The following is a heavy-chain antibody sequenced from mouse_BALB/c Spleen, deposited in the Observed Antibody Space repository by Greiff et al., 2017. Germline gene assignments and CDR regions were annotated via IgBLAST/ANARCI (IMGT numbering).Heavy chain of an antibody. CDR2: ISNGGGST. V-gene: IGHV5-12-2*01. CDR1: GFTFSSYT. D-gene: IGHD2-4*01. J-gene: IGHJ2*01. CDR3: ARQRALIKVFDY. Sequence: EVQLMESGGGLVQPGGSLKLSCAASGFTFSSYTMSWVRQTPEKRLEWVAYISNGGGSTYYPDTVKGRFTISRDNAKNTLYLQMSSLKAEDTAMYYCARQRALIKVFDYWGQGTTLTVSS.